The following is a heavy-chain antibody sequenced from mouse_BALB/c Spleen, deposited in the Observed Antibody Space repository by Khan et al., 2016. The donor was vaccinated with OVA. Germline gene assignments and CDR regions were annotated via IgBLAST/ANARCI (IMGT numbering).Heavy chain of an antibody. D-gene: IGHD2-14*01. CDR2: INPSNGYT. CDR1: GYTFTSNT. J-gene: IGHJ3*01. Sequence: QLQLKQSGAELARPGASVKMSCKASGYTFTSNTTHWIKERPGQGLEWIGNINPSNGYTTYNQKSKDKATLTTDKTSTTAYLQLSSLTSDDSAVYNCVRDGAYHRNDGWFAYWGQGTLVTVSA. CDR3: VRDGAYHRNDGWFAY. V-gene: IGHV1-4*01.